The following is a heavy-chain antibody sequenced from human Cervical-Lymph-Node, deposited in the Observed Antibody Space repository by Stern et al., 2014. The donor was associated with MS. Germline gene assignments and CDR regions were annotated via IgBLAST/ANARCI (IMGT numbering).Heavy chain of an antibody. CDR3: AKDRYATYSVFEN. CDR2: SENDGTT. V-gene: IGHV3-23*04. J-gene: IGHJ4*02. CDR1: GFTFSKFD. D-gene: IGHD3-16*01. Sequence: EVQLVESGGGLVQPGGSLRLSCAASGFTFSKFDMSWVRQAPGKGLEWVSTSENDGTTRYAESVKGRFTISRDSSKNTLYIEMNGLRAEDTAMYYCAKDRYATYSVFENWGQGTLVTVSS.